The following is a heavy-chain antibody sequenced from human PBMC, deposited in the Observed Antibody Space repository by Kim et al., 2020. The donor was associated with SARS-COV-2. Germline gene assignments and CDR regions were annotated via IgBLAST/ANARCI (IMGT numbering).Heavy chain of an antibody. CDR3: ARPYCGGDCPYNWFDP. Sequence: SETLSLTCTVSGGSISSYYWSWIRQPPGKGLEWIGYIYYSGSTNYNPSLKSRVTISVDTSKNQFSLKLSSVTAADTAVYYCARPYCGGDCPYNWFDPWGQGTLVTVSS. V-gene: IGHV4-59*01. CDR2: IYYSGST. D-gene: IGHD2-21*02. CDR1: GGSISSYY. J-gene: IGHJ5*02.